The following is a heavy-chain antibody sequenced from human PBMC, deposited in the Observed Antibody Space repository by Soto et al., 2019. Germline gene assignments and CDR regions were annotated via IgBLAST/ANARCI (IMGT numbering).Heavy chain of an antibody. CDR2: ISGSGGST. V-gene: IGHV3-23*01. Sequence: HPGGSLRLSCAASGFTFNTYAMSWVRQAPGKGLEWVSAISGSGGSTYYPDSVKGRFTISRDNSKNTLYLQMNSLRAEDTAVYYCAKGLDYYGSAGLDYWGQGTLVTVSS. J-gene: IGHJ4*02. CDR3: AKGLDYYGSAGLDY. D-gene: IGHD3-22*01. CDR1: GFTFNTYA.